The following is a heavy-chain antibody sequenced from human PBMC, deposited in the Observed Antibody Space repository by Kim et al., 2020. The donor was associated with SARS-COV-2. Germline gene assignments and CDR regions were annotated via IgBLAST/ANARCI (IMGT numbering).Heavy chain of an antibody. Sequence: SETLSLTCTVSGGSISSYYWSWIRQPPGKGLEWIGYIYYSGSTNYNPSLKSRVTISVDTSKNQFSLKLSSVTAADTAVYYCARGVGAVSRQPYFDYWGQGALVPVCS. J-gene: IGHJ4*02. D-gene: IGHD1-26*01. CDR2: IYYSGST. V-gene: IGHV4-59*13. CDR1: GGSISSYY. CDR3: ARGVGAVSRQPYFDY.